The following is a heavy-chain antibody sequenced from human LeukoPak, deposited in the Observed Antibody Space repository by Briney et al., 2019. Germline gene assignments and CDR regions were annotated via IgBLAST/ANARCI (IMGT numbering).Heavy chain of an antibody. CDR2: ISWDGGST. Sequence: GGSLRLSCAASGFTFDDYAMHWVRQAPGEGLEWVSLISWDGGSTYYADSVKGRFTISRDNSKNSLYLQMNSLRAEDTALYYCAKAVMPILYGAAHTPLALPDYWGQGTLVTVSS. CDR3: AKAVMPILYGAAHTPLALPDY. J-gene: IGHJ4*02. D-gene: IGHD2/OR15-2a*01. V-gene: IGHV3-43D*03. CDR1: GFTFDDYA.